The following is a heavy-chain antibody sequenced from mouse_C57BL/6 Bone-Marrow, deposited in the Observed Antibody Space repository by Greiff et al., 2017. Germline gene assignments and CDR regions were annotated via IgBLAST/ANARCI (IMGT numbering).Heavy chain of an antibody. Sequence: EVHLVESGGGLVKPGGSLKLSCAASGFTFSDYGMHWVRQAPEKGLEWVAYISSGSSNISYADTVKGRFSSSRDNAKDTLFLHMASLRSDDTAMYYCARYDYCALDYWGQGTSVTVSS. CDR2: ISSGSSNI. CDR1: GFTFSDYG. CDR3: ARYDYCALDY. J-gene: IGHJ4*01. V-gene: IGHV5-17*01.